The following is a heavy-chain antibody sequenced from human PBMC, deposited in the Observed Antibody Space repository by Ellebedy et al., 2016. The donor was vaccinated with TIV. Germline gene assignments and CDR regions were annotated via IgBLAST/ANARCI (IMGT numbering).Heavy chain of an antibody. D-gene: IGHD2-21*01. J-gene: IGHJ5*02. Sequence: GESLKISXAASGFTFSDYGMHWVRQAPGKGLEWVAVTSYDGSTEHYADSVRGRFTISRDNSESTVYLQMNSLKPEDTAVYYCARGVGINWFDPWGQGTLVTVSS. CDR2: TSYDGSTE. CDR1: GFTFSDYG. CDR3: ARGVGINWFDP. V-gene: IGHV3-30*03.